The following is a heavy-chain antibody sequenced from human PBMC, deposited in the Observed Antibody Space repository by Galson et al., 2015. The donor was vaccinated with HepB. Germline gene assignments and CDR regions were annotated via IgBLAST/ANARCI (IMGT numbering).Heavy chain of an antibody. J-gene: IGHJ4*02. V-gene: IGHV3-49*03. D-gene: IGHD3-22*01. CDR3: TRVGGYYYVERVYFDY. Sequence: SLRLSCAASGFTFGDYAMSWFRQAPGKGLEWVGFIRSKAYGGTTEYAASVKGRFTISRDDSKSIAYLQMNSLKTEDTAVYYCTRVGGYYYVERVYFDYWGQGTLFTVSS. CDR2: IRSKAYGGTT. CDR1: GFTFGDYA.